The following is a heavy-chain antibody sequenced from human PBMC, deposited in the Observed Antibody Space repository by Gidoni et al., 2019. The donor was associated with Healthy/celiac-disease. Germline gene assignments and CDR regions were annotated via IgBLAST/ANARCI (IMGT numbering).Heavy chain of an antibody. J-gene: IGHJ4*02. D-gene: IGHD5-18*01. Sequence: EVQLLESGGGLVQPGGSLRLSCAAPGFTFSSYAMGWVRQAPGKGLGWVSAISGSGGSTYYADSVKGRFTISRDNSKNTLYLQMNSLRAEDTAVYYCAKDSYGYSYGHWGQGTLVTVSS. CDR2: ISGSGGST. V-gene: IGHV3-23*01. CDR3: AKDSYGYSYGH. CDR1: GFTFSSYA.